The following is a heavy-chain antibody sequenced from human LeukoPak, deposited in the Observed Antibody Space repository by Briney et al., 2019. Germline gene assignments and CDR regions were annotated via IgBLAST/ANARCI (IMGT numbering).Heavy chain of an antibody. CDR2: INAGNGNT. CDR1: GYTFTSYA. D-gene: IGHD3-10*01. CDR3: ARDGVWFGESLDY. J-gene: IGHJ4*02. V-gene: IGHV1-3*01. Sequence: ASVKVSCKASGYTFTSYAMHWVRQAPGQRLGWMGWINAGNGNTKYSQKFQGRATITRDTSASTAYMELSSLRSEDTAVYYCARDGVWFGESLDYWGQGTLVTVSS.